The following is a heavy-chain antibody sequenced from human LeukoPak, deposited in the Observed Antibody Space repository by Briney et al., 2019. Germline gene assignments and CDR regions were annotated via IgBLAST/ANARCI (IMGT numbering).Heavy chain of an antibody. J-gene: IGHJ6*03. CDR3: ARGLFRDYEPSYYYYYMDV. D-gene: IGHD4-17*01. Sequence: GGSLRLSCAASGFTFSSYWMSWVRQAPGKGLEWVANIKQDGSEKYYVDSVKGRFTISRDNAKNSLYLQMNSLRAEDTAVYYCARGLFRDYEPSYYYYYMDVWGKGTTVTISS. CDR2: IKQDGSEK. CDR1: GFTFSSYW. V-gene: IGHV3-7*01.